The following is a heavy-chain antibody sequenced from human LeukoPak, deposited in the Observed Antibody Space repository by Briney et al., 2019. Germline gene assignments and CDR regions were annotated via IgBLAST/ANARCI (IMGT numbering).Heavy chain of an antibody. CDR1: GGSFSGYY. J-gene: IGHJ4*02. CDR2: INHSGST. Sequence: SETLSLTCAVYGGSFSGYYWSWIRQPPGKGLEWIGEINHSGSTNYNPSLKSRVTISVDTSKNQFSLKLSSVTAADTAVYYCARGIYYGSSGYPSVFDYWGQGTLVTVSS. CDR3: ARGIYYGSSGYPSVFDY. D-gene: IGHD3-22*01. V-gene: IGHV4-34*01.